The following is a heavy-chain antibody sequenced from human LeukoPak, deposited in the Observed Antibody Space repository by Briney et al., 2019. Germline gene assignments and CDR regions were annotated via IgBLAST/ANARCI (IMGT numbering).Heavy chain of an antibody. Sequence: PSETLSLTCNVSSGPITSYYWTWIRQPPGKGLEWIGYIYYSGSTNYNPSLKSRVTISVDTSRKQFSLNLSSVTAADTAVYYCARQYYYDTSAFDMWGQGTMVTVSS. J-gene: IGHJ3*02. CDR3: ARQYYYDTSAFDM. D-gene: IGHD3-22*01. CDR1: SGPITSYY. V-gene: IGHV4-59*01. CDR2: IYYSGST.